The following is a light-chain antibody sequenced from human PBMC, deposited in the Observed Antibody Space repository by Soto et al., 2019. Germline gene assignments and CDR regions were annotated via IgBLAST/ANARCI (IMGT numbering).Light chain of an antibody. J-gene: IGKJ5*01. CDR1: QSISNW. V-gene: IGKV1-5*01. CDR3: QQRSSAIT. CDR2: HAS. Sequence: DLPITQSPSTLSASLSDGASLXWRASQSISNWLAWYQQKPGTAPKVLIYHASNLQSGVPSRFSGSGSGTDFTLTISSLEPEDFAVYYCQQRSSAITFGQGTRLEIK.